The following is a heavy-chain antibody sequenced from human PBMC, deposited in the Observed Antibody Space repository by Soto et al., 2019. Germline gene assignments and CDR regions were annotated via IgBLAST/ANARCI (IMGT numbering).Heavy chain of an antibody. J-gene: IGHJ4*02. Sequence: PSETLSLTCTVSGGSISSSSYYWGWIRQPPGKGLEWIGSIYYSGSTYYNPSLKSRVTISVDTSKNQFSLKLSSVTAADTAVYYCASNFDWLFFDYWGQGTLVTVS. D-gene: IGHD3-9*01. CDR2: IYYSGST. V-gene: IGHV4-39*01. CDR1: GGSISSSSYY. CDR3: ASNFDWLFFDY.